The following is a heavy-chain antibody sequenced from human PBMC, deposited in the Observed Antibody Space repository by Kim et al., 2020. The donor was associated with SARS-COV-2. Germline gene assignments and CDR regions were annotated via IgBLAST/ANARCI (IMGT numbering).Heavy chain of an antibody. CDR3: TRFGELLSQYYYYGMDV. D-gene: IGHD3-10*01. V-gene: IGHV4-30-4*01. Sequence: SETLSLTCTVSGGSISSGDYYWSWIRQPPGKGLEWIGYIYYSGSTYYNPSLKSRVTISVDTSKNQFSLKLSSVTAADTAVYYCTRFGELLSQYYYYGMDVWGQGTTVTVSS. CDR1: GGSISSGDYY. CDR2: IYYSGST. J-gene: IGHJ6*02.